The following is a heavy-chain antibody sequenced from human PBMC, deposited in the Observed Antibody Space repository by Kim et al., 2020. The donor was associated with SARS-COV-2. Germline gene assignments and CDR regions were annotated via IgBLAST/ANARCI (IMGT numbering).Heavy chain of an antibody. CDR1: GYTFTSYG. D-gene: IGHD3-10*01. J-gene: IGHJ6*02. V-gene: IGHV1-18*01. CDR3: ARTFTSGGSGSYYPSYVMDV. Sequence: ASVKVSCKASGYTFTSYGISWVRQAPGQGLEWMGWISAYNGNTNYAQKLQGRVTMTTDTSTSTAYMELRSLRSDDTAVYYCARTFTSGGSGSYYPSYVMDVWGQGTTVTVSS. CDR2: ISAYNGNT.